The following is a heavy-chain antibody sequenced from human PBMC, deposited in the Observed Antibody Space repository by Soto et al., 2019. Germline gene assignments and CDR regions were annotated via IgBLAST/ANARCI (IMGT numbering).Heavy chain of an antibody. Sequence: ASVKVSCKASGYTFTGYYMHWVRQAPGQGLEWMGWINPNSGGTNYAQKFQGWVTMTRDTSISTAYMELSRLRSDDTAVYYCAKDKRSWNYEGYYYYYMDVWGKGTTVTVSS. CDR2: INPNSGGT. J-gene: IGHJ6*03. V-gene: IGHV1-2*04. CDR3: AKDKRSWNYEGYYYYYMDV. D-gene: IGHD1-7*01. CDR1: GYTFTGYY.